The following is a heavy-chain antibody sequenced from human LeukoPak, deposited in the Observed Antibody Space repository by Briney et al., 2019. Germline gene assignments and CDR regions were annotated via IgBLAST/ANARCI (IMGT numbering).Heavy chain of an antibody. V-gene: IGHV1-3*01. CDR3: TRRLCSNTNCSHFDP. D-gene: IGHD2-2*01. CDR2: INPGSGNT. CDR1: GYIFTSYT. J-gene: IGHJ5*02. Sequence: GASVTISCKSSGYIFTSYTIHWVRQAPGQRLESLGWINPGSGNTKYSQKFQGRVAFKTDTSADTAYMELSSLRSADTAMYYCTRRLCSNTNCSHFDPWGQGTLVTVSS.